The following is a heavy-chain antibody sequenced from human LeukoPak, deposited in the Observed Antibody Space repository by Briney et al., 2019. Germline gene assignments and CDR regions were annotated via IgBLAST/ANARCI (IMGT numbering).Heavy chain of an antibody. V-gene: IGHV3-23*01. CDR1: GFTFSSYG. D-gene: IGHD2-8*02. CDR3: ATYRQVLLPFES. CDR2: IFPSGGEI. Sequence: GGSLRLSCAASGFTFSSYGMHWVRQPPGKGLEWVSSIFPSGGEIHYADSVRGRFTISRDNSKSTLSLQMNSLRAEDTAVYYCATYRQVLLPFESWGQGTLVTVSS. J-gene: IGHJ4*02.